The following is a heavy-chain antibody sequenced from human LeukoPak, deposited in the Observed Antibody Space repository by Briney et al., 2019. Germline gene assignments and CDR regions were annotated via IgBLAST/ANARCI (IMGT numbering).Heavy chain of an antibody. Sequence: GGSLRLSCVASGFTFSDHYMSWIRQAPGKGLEWVSYISATSSTIKHADSVRGRFIISRDNARNSLYLEMNSLRADDTAVYYCARDHEVGLGGYPYYGLDVWGQGTTVTVSS. J-gene: IGHJ6*02. CDR2: ISATSSTI. CDR1: GFTFSDHY. D-gene: IGHD1-26*01. CDR3: ARDHEVGLGGYPYYGLDV. V-gene: IGHV3-11*01.